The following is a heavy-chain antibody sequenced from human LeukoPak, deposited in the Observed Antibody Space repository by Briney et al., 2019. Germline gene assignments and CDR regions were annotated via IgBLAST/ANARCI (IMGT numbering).Heavy chain of an antibody. D-gene: IGHD1-20*01. CDR2: IIPILGIA. V-gene: IGHV1-69*04. CDR3: ARGWRGGSNLANLFDY. J-gene: IGHJ4*02. Sequence: SVKVSCKASGGTLSSYAISWVRQAPGQGLEWMGRIIPILGIANYAQKFQGRVTITADKSTSTAYMELSSLRSEDTAVYYCARGWRGGSNLANLFDYWGQGTLVTVSS. CDR1: GGTLSSYA.